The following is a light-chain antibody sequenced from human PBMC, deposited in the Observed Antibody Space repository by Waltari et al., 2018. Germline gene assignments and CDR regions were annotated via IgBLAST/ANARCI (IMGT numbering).Light chain of an antibody. CDR3: VLYMGSGASV. V-gene: IGLV8-61*01. J-gene: IGLJ3*02. Sequence: QTVVTQEPSFSVSPGGTVTLTCALSSGSVSTSYYSSWYQQTPGQAPRTLIYNTNTRSSGVPDRFSGSILVNKAALTITGAQAEDESAYYCVLYMGSGASVFGGGTKLTVL. CDR2: NTN. CDR1: SGSVSTSYY.